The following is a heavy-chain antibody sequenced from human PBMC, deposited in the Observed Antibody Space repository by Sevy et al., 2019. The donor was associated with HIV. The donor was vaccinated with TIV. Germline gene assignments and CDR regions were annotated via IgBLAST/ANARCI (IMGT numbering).Heavy chain of an antibody. Sequence: GGSLSLSCAASGFTFSSYSMNWVRQAPGKGLEWASSISSSSSYIYYADSVKGRFTISRDNAKNSLYLQMNSLRAEDTAVYYCARLSRDGYNSGFDYWGQGTLVTVSS. D-gene: IGHD1-26*01. CDR2: ISSSSSYI. CDR1: GFTFSSYS. J-gene: IGHJ4*02. CDR3: ARLSRDGYNSGFDY. V-gene: IGHV3-21*01.